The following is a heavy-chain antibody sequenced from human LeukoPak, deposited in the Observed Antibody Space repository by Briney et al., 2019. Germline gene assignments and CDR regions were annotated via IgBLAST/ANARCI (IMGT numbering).Heavy chain of an antibody. CDR3: ARGLRWPQAFDI. Sequence: PSQTLSLTCTVSGGSISSGHYNWNWIRQSAGKGLEWIGRIYPSGNTNYNPSFKSRVTISRDTSQNQFSLKLSSVTAADTAVYYCARGLRWPQAFDIWGQGTMVTVSS. CDR1: GGSISSGHYN. V-gene: IGHV4-61*02. J-gene: IGHJ3*02. CDR2: IYPSGNT. D-gene: IGHD4-23*01.